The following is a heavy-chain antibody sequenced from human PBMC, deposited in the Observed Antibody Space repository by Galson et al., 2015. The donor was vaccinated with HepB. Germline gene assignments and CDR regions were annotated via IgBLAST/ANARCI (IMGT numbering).Heavy chain of an antibody. CDR2: IYSGGST. D-gene: IGHD2-2*02. Sequence: SLRLSCAASGFTVSSNYMSWVRQAPGKGLEWVSVIYSGGSTYYADSVKGRFTISRDNSKNTLYLQMNSLRDEDTAVYYCAREDIVVVPAAIKYYYYGMDVWGQGTTVTVSS. J-gene: IGHJ6*02. CDR1: GFTVSSNY. V-gene: IGHV3-53*01. CDR3: AREDIVVVPAAIKYYYYGMDV.